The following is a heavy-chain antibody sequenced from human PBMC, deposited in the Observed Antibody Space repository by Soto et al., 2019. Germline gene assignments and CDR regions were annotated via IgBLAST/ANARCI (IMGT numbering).Heavy chain of an antibody. CDR2: ISYDGSKE. J-gene: IGHJ6*02. V-gene: IGHV3-30*18. Sequence: QVQLVEAGGGVVQPGRSLRLSCAASGFTFSSYGMHWVRQAPGKGLEWVAVISYDGSKEFYADSVKGRFTISRDNSKNTLYLQMNSLRAEDTAVYYCAKDLRRLSKDYYYYGMDVWGQWTKVTVSS. CDR3: AKDLRRLSKDYYYYGMDV. D-gene: IGHD4-17*01. CDR1: GFTFSSYG.